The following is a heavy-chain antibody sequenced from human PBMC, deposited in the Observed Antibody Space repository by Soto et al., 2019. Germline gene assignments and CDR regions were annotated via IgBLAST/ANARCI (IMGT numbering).Heavy chain of an antibody. CDR2: TYYSGST. CDR1: GGSISSYY. CDR3: ARLVWSYGTWFDP. J-gene: IGHJ5*02. Sequence: SETLSLTCTVSGGSISSYYWSWIRQPPGKGLEWIVYTYYSGSTNYNPSLKSRVTISIDTSKNQFSLKLSSVTAADTAVYYCARLVWSYGTWFDPWGQGTLVTVSS. D-gene: IGHD5-18*01. V-gene: IGHV4-59*08.